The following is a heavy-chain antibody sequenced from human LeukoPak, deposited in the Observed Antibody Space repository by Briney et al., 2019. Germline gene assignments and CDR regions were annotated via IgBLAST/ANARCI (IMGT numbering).Heavy chain of an antibody. V-gene: IGHV4-30-2*01. Sequence: SQTLSLTCTVSGGSISSGGYYWSWIRQPPGKGLEWIGYIYHSGSTYYNPPLKSRVTISVDRSKNQFSLKLSSVTAADTAVYYCARYDGGSGPFDYWGQGTLVTVSS. D-gene: IGHD3-10*01. CDR2: IYHSGST. CDR1: GGSISSGGYY. J-gene: IGHJ4*02. CDR3: ARYDGGSGPFDY.